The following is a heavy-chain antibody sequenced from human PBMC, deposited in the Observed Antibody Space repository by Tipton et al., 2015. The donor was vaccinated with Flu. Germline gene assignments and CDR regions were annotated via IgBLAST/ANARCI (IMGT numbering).Heavy chain of an antibody. D-gene: IGHD3-16*01. V-gene: IGHV4-61*02. CDR1: GGSFSSGSDY. Sequence: TLSLTCTVSGGSFSSGSDYCTWIRQPAGKGLEWIGRLYFDGSMYYNPSLKSRVTMSMDTPRNQFSLKLRSVTAADTAVYYCASEGAKGYWGQGTLVTVSS. CDR2: LYFDGSM. J-gene: IGHJ4*02. CDR3: ASEGAKGY.